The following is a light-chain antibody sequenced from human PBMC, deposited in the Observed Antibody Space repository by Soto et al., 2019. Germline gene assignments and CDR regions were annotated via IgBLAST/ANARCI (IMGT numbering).Light chain of an antibody. Sequence: QPVLTQPASVSGSPGQSITISCTGTSSDVGGYNYVSWYQQHPGKAPKLMIHEVSNRPSGVSNRFSGSKSGNTASLTISGLQAEDEADYYCSSYTSSGTYVFGSGTKLTVL. CDR1: SSDVGGYNY. V-gene: IGLV2-14*01. CDR3: SSYTSSGTYV. J-gene: IGLJ1*01. CDR2: EVS.